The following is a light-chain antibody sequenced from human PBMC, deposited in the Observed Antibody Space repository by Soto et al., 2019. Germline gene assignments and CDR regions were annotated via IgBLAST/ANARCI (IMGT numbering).Light chain of an antibody. Sequence: IPLTQSPSSLSASVGDSVTITCRASQGITSYLAWYQQKPGKAPNLLIYGASTLQSGVPSRFSGSGSGTDFTLTINSLQAEDVATYYCRQTRRYPSTFGGGTKVDIK. CDR3: RQTRRYPST. V-gene: IGKV1-9*01. CDR1: QGITSY. J-gene: IGKJ4*01. CDR2: GAS.